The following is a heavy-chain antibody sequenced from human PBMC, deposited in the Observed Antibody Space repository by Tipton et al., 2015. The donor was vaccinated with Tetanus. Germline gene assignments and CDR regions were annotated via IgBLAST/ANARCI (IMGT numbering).Heavy chain of an antibody. CDR2: IIPIFGTA. V-gene: IGHV1-69*01. D-gene: IGHD2-15*01. CDR3: AREYCSGGSCYGREFDY. CDR1: GGTFSSYA. J-gene: IGHJ4*02. Sequence: QSGAEVKKPGSSVKVSCKASGGTFSSYAISWVRQAPGQGLEWMGGIIPIFGTANYAQKFQGRVTITADESTSTAYMELSSLRSEDTAVYYCAREYCSGGSCYGREFDYWGQGTLVTVSS.